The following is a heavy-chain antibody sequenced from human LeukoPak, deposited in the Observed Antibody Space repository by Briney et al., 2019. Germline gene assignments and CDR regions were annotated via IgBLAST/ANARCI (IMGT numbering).Heavy chain of an antibody. CDR2: ISSSSYI. J-gene: IGHJ4*02. CDR3: TTGGLSVRDGYNYPFDY. Sequence: GGSLRLSCAASGFTFSSYSMNWVRQAPGKGLEWVSSISSSSYIYYADSVKGRFTISRDNAKNSLYLQMNSLKIEDTAVYYCTTGGLSVRDGYNYPFDYWGQGSLVTVSS. V-gene: IGHV3-21*03. D-gene: IGHD5-24*01. CDR1: GFTFSSYS.